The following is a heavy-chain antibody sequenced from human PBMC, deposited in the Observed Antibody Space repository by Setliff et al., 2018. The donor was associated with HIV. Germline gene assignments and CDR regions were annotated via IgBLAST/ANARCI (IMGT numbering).Heavy chain of an antibody. CDR2: IYHSEYT. CDR3: ARGHCSGTNCYGVDYYGMDV. CDR1: GGSISSDNW. J-gene: IGHJ6*02. D-gene: IGHD2-2*01. V-gene: IGHV4-4*02. Sequence: PSETLSLTCAVSGGSISSDNWWTWVRPAPGKGLEWIGEIYHSEYTNYNPSLKSRVSMSVDKSKNQFSVKLTSVTAADTAVYYCARGHCSGTNCYGVDYYGMDVWGQGTTVTVSS.